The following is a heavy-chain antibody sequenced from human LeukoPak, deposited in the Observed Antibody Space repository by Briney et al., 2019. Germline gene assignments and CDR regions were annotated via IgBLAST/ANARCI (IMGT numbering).Heavy chain of an antibody. J-gene: IGHJ4*02. Sequence: GGSLRLSCAASGFTVSSNYMSWVRQAPGKGLEWVSVIYSGGSTYYADSLKGRFTISRDNSKNTLYLQMNSLRAEDTAVYYCARDPPITIFGVVPGDYWGQGTLVTVSS. V-gene: IGHV3-66*01. D-gene: IGHD3-3*01. CDR3: ARDPPITIFGVVPGDY. CDR1: GFTVSSNY. CDR2: IYSGGST.